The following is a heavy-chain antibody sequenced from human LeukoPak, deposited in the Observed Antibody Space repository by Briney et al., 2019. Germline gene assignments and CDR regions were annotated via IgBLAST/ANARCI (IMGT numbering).Heavy chain of an antibody. CDR3: ARDRSDYYDSSCYIQPIDY. CDR1: GGSISSYY. D-gene: IGHD3-22*01. V-gene: IGHV4-59*12. J-gene: IGHJ4*02. Sequence: PSETLSLTCTVSGGSISSYYWSWIRQPPGKGLEWIGYIYYSGYTNYNPSLKSRTTISVDTSKNQFSLKLSSMTAADTAVYYCARDRSDYYDSSCYIQPIDYWGQGTLVTVSS. CDR2: IYYSGYT.